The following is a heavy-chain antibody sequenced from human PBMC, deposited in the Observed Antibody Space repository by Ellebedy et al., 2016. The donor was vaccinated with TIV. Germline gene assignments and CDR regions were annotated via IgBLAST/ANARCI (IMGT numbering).Heavy chain of an antibody. J-gene: IGHJ4*02. D-gene: IGHD2-15*01. V-gene: IGHV3-43*01. CDR1: GFTFDAYT. Sequence: GESLKISCAASGFTFDAYTMHWVRQAPGKGLEWVSLISRDGGSTHYADSVKGRFTISRDNSKNSLYLHMNSLRTEDTALYYCAKEIGGSSPYYLDYWGQGTLVTVSS. CDR2: ISRDGGST. CDR3: AKEIGGSSPYYLDY.